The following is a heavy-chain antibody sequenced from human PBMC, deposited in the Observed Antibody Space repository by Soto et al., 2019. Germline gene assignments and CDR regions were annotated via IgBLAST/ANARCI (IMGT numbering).Heavy chain of an antibody. J-gene: IGHJ3*02. CDR1: GFTFSNAW. D-gene: IGHD3-22*01. V-gene: IGHV3-15*01. CDR3: TTDLTYYYDSSGYHAFDI. Sequence: VGSLRLSCAASGFTFSNAWMSWVRQAPGKGLEWVGRIKSKTDGGTTDYAAPVKGRFTISRDDSKNTLYLQMNSLKTEDTAVYYCTTDLTYYYDSSGYHAFDIWGQGTMVT. CDR2: IKSKTDGGTT.